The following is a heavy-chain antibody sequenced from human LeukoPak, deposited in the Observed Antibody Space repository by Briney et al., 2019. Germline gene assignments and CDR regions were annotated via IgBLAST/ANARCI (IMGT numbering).Heavy chain of an antibody. D-gene: IGHD6-13*01. CDR3: ARGVAAAGSYYFDY. J-gene: IGHJ4*02. V-gene: IGHV3-66*01. Sequence: PGGSLRLSCAASGFTVSSNYMGWVRQAPGKGLEWVSVVYSGGSTYYADSVKGRFTISRDNSKNTLYLQVNSLRAEDTAVYYCARGVAAAGSYYFDYWGQGTLVTASS. CDR1: GFTVSSNY. CDR2: VYSGGST.